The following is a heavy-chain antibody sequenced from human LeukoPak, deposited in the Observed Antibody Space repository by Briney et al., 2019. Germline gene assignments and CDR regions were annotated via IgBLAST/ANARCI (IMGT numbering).Heavy chain of an antibody. J-gene: IGHJ5*02. CDR1: GYTFTSYG. Sequence: GASVKVSCKASGYTFTSYGISWVRQAPGQGLEWMGWISGYNGITKYGQILQGRVTMTTDTSTSTAYMELRNLRSDDTAVYYCARVDSSGWLNWFDTWGQGTLVTVSS. CDR3: ARVDSSGWLNWFDT. D-gene: IGHD6-19*01. CDR2: ISGYNGIT. V-gene: IGHV1-18*01.